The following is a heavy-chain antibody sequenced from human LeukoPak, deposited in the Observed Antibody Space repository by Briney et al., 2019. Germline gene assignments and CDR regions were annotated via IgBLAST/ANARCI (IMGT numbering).Heavy chain of an antibody. CDR2: INAGNGNT. CDR1: GYTFTSYA. V-gene: IGHV1-3*01. CDR3: ARAPNTYYYDSSGYYYDY. D-gene: IGHD3-22*01. J-gene: IGHJ4*02. Sequence: ASVKVSCKASGYTFTSYAMHWVRQAPGQRLEWMGWINAGNGNTKYSQEFQGRVTITRDTSASTAYMELSSLRSEDTAVYYCARAPNTYYYDSSGYYYDYWGQGTLVTVSS.